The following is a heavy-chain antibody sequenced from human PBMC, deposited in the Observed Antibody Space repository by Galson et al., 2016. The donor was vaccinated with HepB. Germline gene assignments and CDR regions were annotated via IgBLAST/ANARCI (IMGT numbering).Heavy chain of an antibody. Sequence: LRLSCAASGFTFSDYYMSWVRQPPGKGLEWIGYIVNTDTTKYNPSPKGRATISVDTSKNQFSLKLNSVAAADTAVYYFVRDRSGTYGMHFDPWGQGTLVIVSS. J-gene: IGHJ5*02. V-gene: IGHV4-59*01. CDR3: VRDRSGTYGMHFDP. D-gene: IGHD3-3*01. CDR2: IVNTDTT. CDR1: GFTFSDYY.